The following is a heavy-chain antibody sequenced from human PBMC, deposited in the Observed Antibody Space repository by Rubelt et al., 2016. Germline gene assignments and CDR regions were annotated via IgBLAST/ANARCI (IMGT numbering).Heavy chain of an antibody. Sequence: QVQLQQWGAGLLKPSETLSLTCAVYGGSFSGYYWSWIRQPPGKGLEWIGEINHSGSTNYNPSLKSLATISVEPSRNQFSRKLGSVTAADTAVYYCARGVRWTNFDYWGQGTLVTVSS. D-gene: IGHD4-23*01. V-gene: IGHV4-34*01. J-gene: IGHJ4*02. CDR3: ARGVRWTNFDY. CDR2: INHSGST. CDR1: GGSFSGYY.